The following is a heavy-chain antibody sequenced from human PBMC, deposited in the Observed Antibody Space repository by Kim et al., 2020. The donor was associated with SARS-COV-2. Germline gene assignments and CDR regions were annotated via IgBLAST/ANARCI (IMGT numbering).Heavy chain of an antibody. CDR3: ARSSAGVDYVWGSPTLDV. CDR1: GFTFSSYD. Sequence: GGSLRLSCAASGFTFSSYDMHWVRQATGKGLEWVSAIGTAGDPYYPGSVKGRFTISRENAKNSLYLQMNSLRAGDTAVYYCARSSAGVDYVWGSPTLDVWGQGTTVTVSS. CDR2: IGTAGDP. D-gene: IGHD3-16*01. V-gene: IGHV3-13*05. J-gene: IGHJ6*02.